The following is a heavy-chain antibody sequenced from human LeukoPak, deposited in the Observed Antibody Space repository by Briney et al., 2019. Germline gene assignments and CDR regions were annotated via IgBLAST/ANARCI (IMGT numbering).Heavy chain of an antibody. CDR1: GGSISSSSYY. Sequence: PSETLSLTCTGSGGSISSSSYYWGWIRQPPGKGLESIGGIYYSGSTYYNPSLKSRVTISVDTSKNQFSLKLSSVTAADTAVYYCARAEYYYDSSGHYYFDYWGQGNLVTVSS. J-gene: IGHJ4*02. CDR2: IYYSGST. V-gene: IGHV4-39*07. CDR3: ARAEYYYDSSGHYYFDY. D-gene: IGHD3-22*01.